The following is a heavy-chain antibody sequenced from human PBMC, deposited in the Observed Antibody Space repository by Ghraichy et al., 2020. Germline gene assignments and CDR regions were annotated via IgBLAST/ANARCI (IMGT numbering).Heavy chain of an antibody. CDR1: GGSFSGYY. V-gene: IGHV4-34*01. CDR2: INHSGST. J-gene: IGHJ4*02. CDR3: ASGGYCSSTSCHEEDY. Sequence: SETLSLTCAVYGGSFSGYYWSWIRQPPGKGLEWIGEINHSGSTNYNPSLKSRVTISVDTSKNQFSLKLSSVTAADTAVYYCASGGYCSSTSCHEEDYWGQGTLVTVSS. D-gene: IGHD2-2*01.